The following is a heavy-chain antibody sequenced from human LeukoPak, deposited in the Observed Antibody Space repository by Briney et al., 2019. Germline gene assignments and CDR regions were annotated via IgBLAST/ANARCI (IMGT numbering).Heavy chain of an antibody. J-gene: IGHJ4*02. CDR2: IKQDGSEK. D-gene: IGHD4-17*01. Sequence: GGSLRLSCAASGFTFSSYWMSWVRQAPGKGLEWVANIKQDGSEKYYVDSEKGRFTISRDNAKNSLYLQMNSLRAEDTAVYYCARAVGTTVTTVFDYWGQGTLVTVSS. CDR3: ARAVGTTVTTVFDY. V-gene: IGHV3-7*01. CDR1: GFTFSSYW.